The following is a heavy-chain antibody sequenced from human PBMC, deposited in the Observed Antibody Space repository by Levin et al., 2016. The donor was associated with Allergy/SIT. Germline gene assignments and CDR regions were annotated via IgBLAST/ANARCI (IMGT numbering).Heavy chain of an antibody. CDR3: ASWPPYDILTWVRENYYYGMDV. CDR2: MNPNSGNT. D-gene: IGHD3-9*01. Sequence: ASVKVSCKASGYTFTSYDINWVRQATGQGLEWMGWMNPNSGNTGYAQKFQGRVTMTRNTSISTAYMELSSLRSEDTAVYYCASWPPYDILTWVRENYYYGMDVWGQGTTVTVSS. J-gene: IGHJ6*02. V-gene: IGHV1-8*01. CDR1: GYTFTSYD.